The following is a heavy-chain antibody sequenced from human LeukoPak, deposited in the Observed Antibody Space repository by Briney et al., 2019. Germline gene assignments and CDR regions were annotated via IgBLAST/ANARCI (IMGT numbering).Heavy chain of an antibody. V-gene: IGHV3-30*18. J-gene: IGHJ2*01. Sequence: GRSLRLSCAASGFTFSSYGMHWVRQAPGKGLEWVAVISYDGSNKYYADSVKGRFTISRDNSKNTLYLQMNSLRAEDTAVYYCAKDRGADLNWYFDLWGRGTLVTVSS. CDR2: ISYDGSNK. CDR1: GFTFSSYG. CDR3: AKDRGADLNWYFDL. D-gene: IGHD2-21*02.